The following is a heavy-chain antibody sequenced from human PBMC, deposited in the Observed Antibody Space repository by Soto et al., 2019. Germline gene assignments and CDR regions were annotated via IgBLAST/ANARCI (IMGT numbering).Heavy chain of an antibody. J-gene: IGHJ2*01. CDR1: GFTFSSYS. D-gene: IGHD6-19*01. V-gene: IGHV3-48*01. Sequence: EVQLVESGGGLVQPGGSLRLSCAASGFTFSSYSMNWVRQDPGKGLEWVSYISSSSSTIYYADSVKGRFTISRDNAKNSLELQMNSPGAEDTAVYYCAARPGYSSGWYGGWDFDLWGRGTLVTLSS. CDR2: ISSSSSTI. CDR3: AARPGYSSGWYGGWDFDL.